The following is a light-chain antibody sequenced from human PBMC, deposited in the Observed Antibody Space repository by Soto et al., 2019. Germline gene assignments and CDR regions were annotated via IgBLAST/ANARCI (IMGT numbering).Light chain of an antibody. Sequence: DIQMTQSPSTLSASIGYRVTITCRSSESIRTWLAWYQHKPGKAPKFLIYDASSLESGVPSRFSGSGSGTEFTLTISNLQHDDFAIYFCQQYNNYPRTFGQGTKVDSK. CDR3: QQYNNYPRT. CDR2: DAS. V-gene: IGKV1-5*01. CDR1: ESIRTW. J-gene: IGKJ1*01.